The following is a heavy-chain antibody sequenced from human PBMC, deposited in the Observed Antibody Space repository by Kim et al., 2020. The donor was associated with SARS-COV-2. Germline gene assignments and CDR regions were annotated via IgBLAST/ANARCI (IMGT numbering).Heavy chain of an antibody. D-gene: IGHD3-16*01. Sequence: TTEYAASVKGRFTISRDDSKSIAYLQMNSLKTEDTAVYYCTSNLRAPFDYWGQGTLVTVSS. CDR2: TT. J-gene: IGHJ4*02. CDR3: TSNLRAPFDY. V-gene: IGHV3-49*02.